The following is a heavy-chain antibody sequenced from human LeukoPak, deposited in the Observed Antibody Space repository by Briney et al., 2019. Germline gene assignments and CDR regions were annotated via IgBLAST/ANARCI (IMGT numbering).Heavy chain of an antibody. Sequence: GGSLRLSCAASGFTFSSYWMSWVRQAPGKGLEWVANIKQDGSEKYYVDSVKGRFTISRDNAKNSLYLQMNSLRAEDTAVYYCAREQATLGYCSGGSCYSGRAGFDYWGQGTLVTVSS. CDR3: AREQATLGYCSGGSCYSGRAGFDY. CDR2: IKQDGSEK. V-gene: IGHV3-7*01. CDR1: GFTFSSYW. J-gene: IGHJ4*02. D-gene: IGHD2-15*01.